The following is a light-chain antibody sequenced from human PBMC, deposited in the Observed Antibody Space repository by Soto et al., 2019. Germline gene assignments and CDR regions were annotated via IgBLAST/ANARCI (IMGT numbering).Light chain of an antibody. CDR1: QAISNN. J-gene: IGKJ1*01. CDR2: AAS. V-gene: IGKV1-27*01. CDR3: QNYNNAPPWT. Sequence: DIQMTQSPSSLSASVGDRVTITCRASQAISNNLAWYQQRPGKVPKLLIYAASTLQSGVPSRFSGSGSGTDFTLTISSLQPEDVATYYCQNYNNAPPWTFGQGTKVEIK.